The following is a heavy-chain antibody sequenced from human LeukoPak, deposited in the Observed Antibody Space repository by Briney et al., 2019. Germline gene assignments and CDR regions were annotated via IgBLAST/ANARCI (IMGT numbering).Heavy chain of an antibody. D-gene: IGHD6-19*01. CDR2: ISGSGGST. CDR1: GFTFSNYA. J-gene: IGHJ4*02. CDR3: VGTVAGNE. V-gene: IGHV3-23*01. Sequence: GGSLRLSCAASGFTFSNYAMNWVRQAPGKGLEWVSGISGSGGSTDYADSVKGRFTISRDNSKNTLYLQMNSLRAEDTAVYYCVGTVAGNEWGQGTLVTVSS.